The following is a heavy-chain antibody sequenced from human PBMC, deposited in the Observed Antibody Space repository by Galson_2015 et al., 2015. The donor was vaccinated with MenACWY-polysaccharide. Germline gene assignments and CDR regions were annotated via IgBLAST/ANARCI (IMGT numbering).Heavy chain of an antibody. CDR3: ARDRGSETYFDS. D-gene: IGHD3-10*01. CDR2: ISGSGSPI. J-gene: IGHJ4*02. Sequence: SLRLSCAASGFTFSSYEMNWVRQAPGKGLEWVSYISGSGSPIYYADSVKGRFTISRDNAKNLLFLQMNSLRADDTALYYCARDRGSETYFDSWGQGTLVTVSS. V-gene: IGHV3-48*03. CDR1: GFTFSSYE.